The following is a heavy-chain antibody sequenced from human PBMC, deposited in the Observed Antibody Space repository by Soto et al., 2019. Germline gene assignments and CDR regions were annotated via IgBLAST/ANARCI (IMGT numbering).Heavy chain of an antibody. D-gene: IGHD6-19*01. CDR1: GYTFTSYY. CDR3: ATGYSSGWYFR. V-gene: IGHV1-46*01. CDR2: INPSGGST. Sequence: ASVKVSCKASGYTFTSYYMHWVRQAPGQGLEWMGIINPSGGSTSYAQKFQGRVTMTRDTSTSTVYMELSSLRSDDTAVYYCATGYSSGWYFRWGQGTLVTVSS. J-gene: IGHJ4*02.